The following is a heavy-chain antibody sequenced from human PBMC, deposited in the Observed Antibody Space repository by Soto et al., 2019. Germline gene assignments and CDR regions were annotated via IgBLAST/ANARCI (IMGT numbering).Heavy chain of an antibody. Sequence: TGGSLRLSCVTSGFSFSNSGMSWVRQAPGKGLDWVSGISGNGRNTYYTDSVKGRFLVSRDNSGNTLFLQMNSLRAEDTAIYFCAKNGLSNSPSAIDSWGQGTLVTVSS. J-gene: IGHJ4*02. CDR1: GFSFSNSG. V-gene: IGHV3-23*01. CDR2: ISGNGRNT. D-gene: IGHD1-1*01. CDR3: AKNGLSNSPSAIDS.